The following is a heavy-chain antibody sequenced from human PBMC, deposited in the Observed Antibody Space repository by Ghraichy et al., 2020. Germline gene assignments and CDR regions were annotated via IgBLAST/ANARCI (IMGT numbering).Heavy chain of an antibody. J-gene: IGHJ5*02. CDR1: GFTFSSYW. CDR3: ARVWTFVPAAIEGVGFDP. V-gene: IGHV3-7*01. CDR2: IKQDGSEK. D-gene: IGHD2-2*02. Sequence: GGSLRLSCAASGFTFSSYWMSWVRQAPGKGLEWVANIKQDGSEKYYVDSVKGRFTISRDNAKNSLYLQMNSLRAEDTAVYYCARVWTFVPAAIEGVGFDPWGQGTLVTVSS.